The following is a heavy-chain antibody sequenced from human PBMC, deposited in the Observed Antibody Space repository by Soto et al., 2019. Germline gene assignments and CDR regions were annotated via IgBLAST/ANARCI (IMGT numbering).Heavy chain of an antibody. CDR1: GFTFTNAW. CDR2: IKSKTDGGTT. CDR3: TKDRGTYGAEYFQH. V-gene: IGHV3-15*01. D-gene: IGHD4-17*01. Sequence: PGGSLRLSCAASGFTFTNAWMSWVRQAPGKGLEWVGRIKSKTDGGTTDYAAPVKGRFTISRDDSKNTLYLQMNSLKTEDTAVYYCTKDRGTYGAEYFQHWGQGTLVTVSS. J-gene: IGHJ1*01.